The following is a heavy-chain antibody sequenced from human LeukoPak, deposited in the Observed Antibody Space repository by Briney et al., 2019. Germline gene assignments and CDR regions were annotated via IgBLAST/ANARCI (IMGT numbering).Heavy chain of an antibody. CDR2: IYYTGST. D-gene: IGHD6-13*01. V-gene: IGHV4-59*01. CDR1: GGSISSYY. Sequence: KSSETLSLTCTVSGGSISSYYWSWIRQPPGKGLEWIGYIYYTGSTNYNPSLKSRVTVLVDTSKNQFSLELSSVTAAATAVYYCAGGLAAAAWFDPWGQGTLVTVSS. CDR3: AGGLAAAAWFDP. J-gene: IGHJ5*02.